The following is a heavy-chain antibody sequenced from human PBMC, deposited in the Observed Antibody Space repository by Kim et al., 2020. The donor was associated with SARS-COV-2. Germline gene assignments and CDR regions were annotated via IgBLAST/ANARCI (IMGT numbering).Heavy chain of an antibody. Sequence: GGSLRLSCAGSGFTFSSYGMHWVRQAPGEGLEWVAVIWYDGSNKYYADSVKGRFTISRDNSKNTLYLQMNSLRAEDTAVYYCAKDRHGSGNYYSDYWGQGTLVTVFS. CDR3: AKDRHGSGNYYSDY. CDR2: IWYDGSNK. CDR1: GFTFSSYG. J-gene: IGHJ4*02. D-gene: IGHD3-10*01. V-gene: IGHV3-33*06.